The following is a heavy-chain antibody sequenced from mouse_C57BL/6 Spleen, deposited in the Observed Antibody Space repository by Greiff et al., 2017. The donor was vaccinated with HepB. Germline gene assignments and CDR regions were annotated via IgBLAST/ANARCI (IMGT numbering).Heavy chain of an antibody. CDR3: ARWPYYGSSYGGFAY. V-gene: IGHV1-39*01. D-gene: IGHD1-1*01. CDR2: INPNYGTT. CDR1: GYSFTDYN. Sequence: EVKLQQSGPELVKPGASVKISCKASGYSFTDYNMNWVKQSNGKSLEWIGVINPNYGTTSYNQKFKGKATLTVDQSSSTAYMQLNSLTSEDSAVYYCARWPYYGSSYGGFAYWGQGTLVTVSA. J-gene: IGHJ3*01.